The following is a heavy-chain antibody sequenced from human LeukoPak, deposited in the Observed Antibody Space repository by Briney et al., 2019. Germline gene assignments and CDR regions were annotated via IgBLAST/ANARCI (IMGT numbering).Heavy chain of an antibody. CDR1: GYTFTNYW. Sequence: GESLKISCKGSGYTFTNYWIGWVRQMPGKGLEYMGIIYPRDSDTRYSPSFEGQVTISADKSISTAYLQWSSLKASDTDMYFCARKFCSSTTCYVAFDMWGQGTMVTVSS. V-gene: IGHV5-51*01. CDR2: IYPRDSDT. J-gene: IGHJ3*02. D-gene: IGHD2-2*01. CDR3: ARKFCSSTTCYVAFDM.